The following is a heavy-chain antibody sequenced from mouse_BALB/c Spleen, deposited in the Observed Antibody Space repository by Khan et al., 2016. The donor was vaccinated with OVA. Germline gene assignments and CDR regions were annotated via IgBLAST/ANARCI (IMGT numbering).Heavy chain of an antibody. V-gene: IGHV1S137*01. CDR2: ISTYYGDA. CDR3: TRGGRGSRFAY. Sequence: QVQLKQSGAELVRPGVSVKISCKGSGYTFTDFTIHWVKLSHAMSLEWIGVISTYYGDATYNQKFKDKATMTVDKSSSTAYMELARLTSEDSAIYYCTRGGRGSRFAYWGQGTLVTVSA. J-gene: IGHJ3*01. CDR1: GYTFTDFT.